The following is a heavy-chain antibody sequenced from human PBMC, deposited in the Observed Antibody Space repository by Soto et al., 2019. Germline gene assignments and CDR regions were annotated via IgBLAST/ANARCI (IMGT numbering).Heavy chain of an antibody. CDR1: GFIFSSYT. CDR3: AKYDTHITSWWDY. V-gene: IGHV3-23*01. J-gene: IGHJ4*02. D-gene: IGHD6-13*01. Sequence: GGSLRLSCAASGFIFSSYTMNWVRQAPGKGLEWVSAISSGSGSTYYADSVKGRFTISRDNSKNTLYLQMNSLRAEDTAVYYCAKYDTHITSWWDYWGQGTLVTVSS. CDR2: ISSGSGST.